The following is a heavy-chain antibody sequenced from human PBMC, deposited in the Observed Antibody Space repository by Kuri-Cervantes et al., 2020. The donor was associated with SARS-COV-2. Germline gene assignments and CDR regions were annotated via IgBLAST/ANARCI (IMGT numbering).Heavy chain of an antibody. CDR3: ARDHYDSSGDAFDI. V-gene: IGHV4-61*01. J-gene: IGHJ3*02. Sequence: SETLSLTCTVSGGSVSSGSYYWSWIRQPPGKGLELIGYIYYSGCTNYNPSLKSRVTISVDTSKNQFSLKLSSVTAADTAVYFCARDHYDSSGDAFDIWGQWTMVTVSS. CDR2: IYYSGCT. D-gene: IGHD3-22*01. CDR1: GGSVSSGSYY.